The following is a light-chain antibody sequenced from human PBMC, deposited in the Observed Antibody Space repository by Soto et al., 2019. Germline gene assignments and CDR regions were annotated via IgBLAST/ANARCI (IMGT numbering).Light chain of an antibody. Sequence: EIVLTQSPGTLSLSPGERATVSCRASQSVSSNLAWYQQKPGQAPRLLIYDASNRATGIPARFSGSGSGTDFSLTISSLEPEDFAVYYCQQRSNWPLITFGQGTRLEIK. J-gene: IGKJ5*01. CDR2: DAS. CDR1: QSVSSN. V-gene: IGKV3-11*01. CDR3: QQRSNWPLIT.